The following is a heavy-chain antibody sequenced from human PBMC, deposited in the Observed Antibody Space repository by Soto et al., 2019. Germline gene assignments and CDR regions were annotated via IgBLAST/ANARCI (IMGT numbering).Heavy chain of an antibody. Sequence: EVQLVESGGGLVKPGGSLRLSCAASGFTFSSYSMNWVRQAPGKGLEWVSSISSGSSYIYYADSVKGRFTISRDNAKNSLYLQMNSLRAEDTAVYYCARSWGGSGKLWNYYGMDVWGQGTTVTVSS. D-gene: IGHD3-10*01. CDR2: ISSGSSYI. CDR3: ARSWGGSGKLWNYYGMDV. V-gene: IGHV3-21*06. CDR1: GFTFSSYS. J-gene: IGHJ6*02.